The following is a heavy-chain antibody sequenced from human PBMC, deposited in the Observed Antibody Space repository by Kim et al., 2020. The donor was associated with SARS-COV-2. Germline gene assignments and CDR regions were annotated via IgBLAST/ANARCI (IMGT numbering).Heavy chain of an antibody. CDR1: GGSFSGYY. CDR2: INHSGST. V-gene: IGHV4-34*01. J-gene: IGHJ4*02. CDR3: ARDHLYGSGSYPDY. D-gene: IGHD3-10*01. Sequence: SETLSLTCAVYGGSFSGYYWSWIRQPPGKGLEWIGEINHSGSTNYNPSLKSRVTISVDTSKNQFSLKLSSVTAADTAVYYCARDHLYGSGSYPDYWGQGTLVTVSS.